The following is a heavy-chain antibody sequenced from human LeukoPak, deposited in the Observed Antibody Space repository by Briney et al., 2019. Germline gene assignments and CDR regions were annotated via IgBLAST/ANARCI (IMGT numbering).Heavy chain of an antibody. Sequence: SETLSLTCTVSGGSIISSSYYWAWIRQPPGEGLEWIGSIYYSGSTYCNPSLKSRVTISVDTSKNQFSLKLSSVTAADTAVYYCARDPSSIYFDYWGQGTLVTVAS. D-gene: IGHD3-3*01. V-gene: IGHV4-39*07. J-gene: IGHJ4*02. CDR1: GGSIISSSYY. CDR2: IYYSGST. CDR3: ARDPSSIYFDY.